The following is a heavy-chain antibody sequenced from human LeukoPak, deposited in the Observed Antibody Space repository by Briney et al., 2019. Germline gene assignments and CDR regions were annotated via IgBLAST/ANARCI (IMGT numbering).Heavy chain of an antibody. J-gene: IGHJ4*02. V-gene: IGHV3-48*03. CDR2: ISSSGLTI. Sequence: PGGSLRLSCVASGFTFSSYEMNWVRQAPGKGLEWVSYISSSGLTIYYADSVKGRFTISRDNAKNSLFLQMNSLRAEDTAVYYCARDTNYYDSSGYSVWGQGTLVTVSS. D-gene: IGHD3-22*01. CDR3: ARDTNYYDSSGYSV. CDR1: GFTFSSYE.